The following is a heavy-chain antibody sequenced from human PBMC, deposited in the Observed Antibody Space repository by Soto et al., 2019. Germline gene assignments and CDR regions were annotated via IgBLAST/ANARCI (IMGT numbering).Heavy chain of an antibody. Sequence: QVQLVQSGAEVKKPGSSVKVSCKASGGTFSSYTISWVRQAPGQGLEWMGRIIPILGIANYAQKFQGRVTITADKSTSTAYMELSSLRSKDTAVYYCARVHSTKYCSGGSCYLDGWGQGTTVTVSS. CDR3: ARVHSTKYCSGGSCYLDG. J-gene: IGHJ6*02. D-gene: IGHD2-15*01. V-gene: IGHV1-69*02. CDR1: GGTFSSYT. CDR2: IIPILGIA.